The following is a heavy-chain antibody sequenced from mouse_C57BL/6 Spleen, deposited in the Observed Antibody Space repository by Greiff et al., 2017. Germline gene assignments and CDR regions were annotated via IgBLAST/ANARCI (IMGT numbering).Heavy chain of an antibody. Sequence: QVQLQQPGAELVRPGSSVKLSCKASGYTFTSYWMHWVKQRPIHGLEWIGNIDPSDSETHYNQKFKDKATLTVDKSSSTAYMQLSSLTSEDSAVYYCARGNYDYDGYFDVWGTGTTVTVSS. CDR3: ARGNYDYDGYFDV. CDR1: GYTFTSYW. J-gene: IGHJ1*03. CDR2: IDPSDSET. D-gene: IGHD2-4*01. V-gene: IGHV1-52*01.